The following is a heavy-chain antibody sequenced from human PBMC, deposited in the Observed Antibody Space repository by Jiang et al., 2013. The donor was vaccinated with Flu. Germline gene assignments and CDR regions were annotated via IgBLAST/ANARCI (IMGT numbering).Heavy chain of an antibody. Sequence: TSQTLSLTCAISGDSVSSNSAAWNWIRQSPSRGLEWLGRTYYRSKWYNDYAVSVKSRITINPDTSKNQFSLQLNSVTPEDTAVYYCAREGPLLTTVTRRFWFDPWGQGTLVTVSS. V-gene: IGHV6-1*01. J-gene: IGHJ5*02. D-gene: IGHD4-17*01. CDR2: TYYRSKWYN. CDR1: GDSVSSNSAA. CDR3: AREGPLLTTVTRRFWFDP.